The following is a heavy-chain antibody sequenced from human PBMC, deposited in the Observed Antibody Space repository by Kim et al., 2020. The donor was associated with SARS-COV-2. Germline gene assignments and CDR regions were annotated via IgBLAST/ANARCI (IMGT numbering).Heavy chain of an antibody. Sequence: ASVKVSCKASGYTFTSYGISWVRQAPGQGLEWMGWISAYNGNTNYAQKLQGRVTMTTDTSTSTAYMELRSLRSDDTAVYYCARDRVVAATYYYYGMDVGGQGTTVTVSS. CDR2: ISAYNGNT. J-gene: IGHJ6*02. D-gene: IGHD2-15*01. CDR1: GYTFTSYG. V-gene: IGHV1-18*01. CDR3: ARDRVVAATYYYYGMDV.